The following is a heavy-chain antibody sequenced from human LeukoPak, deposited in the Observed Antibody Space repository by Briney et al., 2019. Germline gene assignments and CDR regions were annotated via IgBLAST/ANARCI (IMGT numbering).Heavy chain of an antibody. CDR2: ICPGGTIT. Sequence: GGSLRLSCAASGFTFSNYCMHWVRQTPGKGLIWVSRICPGGTITNYADSVKGRFTISRDDAKNMMFLQMNSLRADDTAVYYCVRDFRSADYWGQGILVTVSS. J-gene: IGHJ4*02. CDR3: VRDFRSADY. CDR1: GFTFSNYC. V-gene: IGHV3-74*01.